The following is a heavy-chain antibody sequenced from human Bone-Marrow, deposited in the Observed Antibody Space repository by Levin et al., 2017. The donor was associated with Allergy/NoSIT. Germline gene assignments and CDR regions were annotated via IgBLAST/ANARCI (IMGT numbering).Heavy chain of an antibody. J-gene: IGHJ3*02. CDR2: SHYRGST. CDR3: ARHENWGSGALDAFDI. D-gene: IGHD7-27*01. CDR1: GGSITGLY. Sequence: TSETLSLTCAVSGGSITGLYCSWIRQPPGEGLEWIGYSHYRGSTHYNPSLKSRVTISVDMSKNHFSLKLSSVTAADTAMYYCARHENWGSGALDAFDIWGQGTMVTVSS. V-gene: IGHV4-59*08.